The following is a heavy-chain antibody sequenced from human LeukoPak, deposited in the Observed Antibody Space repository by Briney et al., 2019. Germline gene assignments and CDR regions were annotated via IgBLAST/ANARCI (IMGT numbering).Heavy chain of an antibody. CDR1: GFTFSTYG. Sequence: GGSLRLSCAASGFTFSTYGMHWVRQAPGKGLEWVTFIRYDGSNKYYADSVKGRFTISRDNSKNTLYLQLNSLRAEDTAVYYCARDANYHDSSRYFDAFNIWGQGTMVAVSS. CDR2: IRYDGSNK. J-gene: IGHJ3*02. V-gene: IGHV3-30*02. D-gene: IGHD3-22*01. CDR3: ARDANYHDSSRYFDAFNI.